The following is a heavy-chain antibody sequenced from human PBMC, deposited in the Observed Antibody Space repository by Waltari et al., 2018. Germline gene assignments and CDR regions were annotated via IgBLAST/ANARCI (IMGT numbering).Heavy chain of an antibody. D-gene: IGHD4-17*01. CDR2: IYYSGST. V-gene: IGHV4-59*01. CDR3: ARGLTVPKVDY. CDR1: GGSISSYY. Sequence: QVQLQESGPGLVKPSETLSLTCTVSGGSISSYYWSWIRQPPGKGLEWIGYIYYSGSTNYNPSLKSRVTISVDTSKNQFSLKLSSVTAADTAVYYCARGLTVPKVDYWGQGTLVTVSS. J-gene: IGHJ4*02.